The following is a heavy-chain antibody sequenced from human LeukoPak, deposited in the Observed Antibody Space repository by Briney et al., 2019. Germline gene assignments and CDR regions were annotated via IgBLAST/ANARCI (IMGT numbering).Heavy chain of an antibody. V-gene: IGHV3-30*02. CDR2: IRYDGRNK. CDR3: AKVSSGSYYDYYYMDV. Sequence: GGSLRLSCAASGFTFSNYGMHWVRQAPGKGLEWVSFIRYDGRNKYYADSVKGRVTISRDNSKNTLYLQMNSLRAEDTAVYYCAKVSSGSYYDYYYMDVWGKGTTVTISS. CDR1: GFTFSNYG. D-gene: IGHD1-26*01. J-gene: IGHJ6*03.